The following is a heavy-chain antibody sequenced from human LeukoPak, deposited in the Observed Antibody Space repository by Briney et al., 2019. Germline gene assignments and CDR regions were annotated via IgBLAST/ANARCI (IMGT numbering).Heavy chain of an antibody. CDR3: ARVLAMAGPKGSFDI. CDR2: IYYSGGT. Sequence: SETLSLTCTVSGGSISGYYWSWVRQPPGKGLEWIGSIYYSGGTNYNPSLKSRVTISVDTSKNQFSLKLSSVTAADTAVYYCARVLAMAGPKGSFDIWGQGTTVTVSS. D-gene: IGHD6-19*01. V-gene: IGHV4-59*01. J-gene: IGHJ6*02. CDR1: GGSISGYY.